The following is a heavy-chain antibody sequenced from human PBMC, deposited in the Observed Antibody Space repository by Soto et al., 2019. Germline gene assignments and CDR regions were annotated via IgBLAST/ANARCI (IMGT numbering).Heavy chain of an antibody. CDR2: IWYDGSNK. J-gene: IGHJ4*02. Sequence: QVQVVESGGGVVQPGRSLRLSCAASGFIFRSYGMHWVRQAPGKGLEWVAVIWYDGSNKYYADSVKGRVTISRDKSNNTLYLQMNSLRAEDTAVYYCARESGYYGSGSYQFDYWGQGTLVTVSS. CDR1: GFIFRSYG. CDR3: ARESGYYGSGSYQFDY. V-gene: IGHV3-33*01. D-gene: IGHD3-10*01.